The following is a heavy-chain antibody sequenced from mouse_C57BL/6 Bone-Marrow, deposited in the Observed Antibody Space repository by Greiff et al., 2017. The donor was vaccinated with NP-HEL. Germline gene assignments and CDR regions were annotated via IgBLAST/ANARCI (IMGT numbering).Heavy chain of an antibody. D-gene: IGHD2-3*01. CDR3: AREETLASMMRFY. CDR2: IYPRSGNT. J-gene: IGHJ4*01. V-gene: IGHV1-81*01. CDR1: GYTFTSYG. Sequence: QVQLQQSGAELARPGASVKLSCKASGYTFTSYGISWVKQRTGQGLEWIGEIYPRSGNTYYNEKFKGKATLTADKSSSTAYMELRSLTSEDSAVYFCAREETLASMMRFYWGQGTSVTVSS.